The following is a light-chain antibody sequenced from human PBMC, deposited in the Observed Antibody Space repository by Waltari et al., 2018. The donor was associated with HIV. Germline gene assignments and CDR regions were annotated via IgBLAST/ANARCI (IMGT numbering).Light chain of an antibody. CDR3: CSYAGSPGSWV. J-gene: IGLJ3*02. V-gene: IGLV2-23*02. CDR1: SSHVGGYNL. CDR2: EVS. Sequence: QSALTQPASVSGSPGQSITISCTGTSSHVGGYNLFSWYQQHPGKAPKLMIYEVSKRPSGVSNRFSGSKSGNTASLTISGLQAEDEADYYCCSYAGSPGSWVFGGGTKLTVL.